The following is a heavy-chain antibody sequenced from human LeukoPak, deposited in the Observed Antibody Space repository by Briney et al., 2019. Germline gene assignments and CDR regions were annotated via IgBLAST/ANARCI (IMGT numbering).Heavy chain of an antibody. CDR1: GGSISSGDYY. D-gene: IGHD3-22*01. CDR2: IYYSGST. Sequence: SETLSLTCTVSGGSISSGDYYWSWIRQPPGKGLEWIGYIYYSGSTYYNPSLKSRVTMSVDTSKNQFSLKLSSVTAADTAVYYCARDRGYYDSSYPDYWGQGTLVTVSS. CDR3: ARDRGYYDSSYPDY. J-gene: IGHJ4*02. V-gene: IGHV4-30-4*01.